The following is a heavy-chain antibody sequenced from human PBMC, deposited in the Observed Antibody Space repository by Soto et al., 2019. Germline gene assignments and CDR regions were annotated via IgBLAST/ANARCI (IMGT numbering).Heavy chain of an antibody. CDR2: IIPIFGTA. J-gene: IGHJ5*02. CDR1: GGTFSSYA. Sequence: SVKVSCKXSGGTFSSYAISWVRQAPGQGLEWMGGIIPIFGTANYAQKFQGRVTITADESTSTAYMELSSLRSEDTAVYYCARDLGPRIAARPSWFDPWGQGTLVTVSS. D-gene: IGHD6-6*01. CDR3: ARDLGPRIAARPSWFDP. V-gene: IGHV1-69*13.